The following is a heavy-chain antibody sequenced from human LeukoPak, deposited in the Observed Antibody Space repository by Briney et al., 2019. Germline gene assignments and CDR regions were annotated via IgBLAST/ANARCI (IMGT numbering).Heavy chain of an antibody. CDR1: GYTLTELS. Sequence: ASVKVSCKVSGYTLTELSMHWVRQAPGKGLEWMGGFDPEDGETIYAQKFQGRVTMTEDTSTDTAYMELSSLRSDDTAVYYCARDNSPATLNWFDPWGQGTLVTVSS. V-gene: IGHV1-24*01. J-gene: IGHJ5*02. CDR3: ARDNSPATLNWFDP. CDR2: FDPEDGET. D-gene: IGHD2-15*01.